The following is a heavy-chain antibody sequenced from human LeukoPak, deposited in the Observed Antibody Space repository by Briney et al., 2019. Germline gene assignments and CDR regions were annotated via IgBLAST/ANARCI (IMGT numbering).Heavy chain of an antibody. Sequence: PGGSLRLSCAASGFTLSSYEMNWVRQAPGKGLEWVSYISSSGSTIYYADSVKGRFTISRDNAKNSLYLQMNSLRAEDTAVYYCARVGAYYYGMDVWGQGTTVTVSS. V-gene: IGHV3-48*03. CDR2: ISSSGSTI. CDR3: ARVGAYYYGMDV. J-gene: IGHJ6*02. CDR1: GFTLSSYE. D-gene: IGHD1-26*01.